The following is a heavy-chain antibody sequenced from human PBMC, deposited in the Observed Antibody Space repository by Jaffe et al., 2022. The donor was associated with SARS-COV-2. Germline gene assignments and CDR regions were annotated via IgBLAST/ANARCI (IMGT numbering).Heavy chain of an antibody. CDR1: GFTFSSYA. D-gene: IGHD1-26*01. CDR2: ISGSGGST. Sequence: EVQLLESGGGLVQPGGSLRLSCAASGFTFSSYAMSWVRQAPGKGLEWVSAISGSGGSTYYADSVKGRFTISRDNSKNTLYLQMNSLRAEDTAVYYCAKEGDYSGSILGAFDIWGQGTMVTVSS. J-gene: IGHJ3*02. V-gene: IGHV3-23*01. CDR3: AKEGDYSGSILGAFDI.